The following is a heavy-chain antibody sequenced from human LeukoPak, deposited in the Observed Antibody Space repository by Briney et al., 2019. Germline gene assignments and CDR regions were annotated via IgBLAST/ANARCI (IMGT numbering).Heavy chain of an antibody. Sequence: YPGGSLRLPCAASGFTFSSYAMSWVRQAPGKGLEWVSAISGSGGSTYYADSVKGRFTISRDNSKNTLYLQMNSLRAEDTAVYYCAKDRLAVAGATSFDYWGQGTLVTVSS. CDR2: ISGSGGST. CDR1: GFTFSSYA. J-gene: IGHJ4*02. D-gene: IGHD6-19*01. CDR3: AKDRLAVAGATSFDY. V-gene: IGHV3-23*01.